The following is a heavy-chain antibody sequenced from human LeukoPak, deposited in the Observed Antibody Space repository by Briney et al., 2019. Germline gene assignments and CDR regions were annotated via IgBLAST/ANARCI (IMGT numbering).Heavy chain of an antibody. CDR1: GFTFSSYA. CDR2: ITASGGNT. Sequence: PGGSLRLSCAASGFTFSSYAMGWVRQALGKGLGWVSAITASGGNTYYADSVKGRFTISRDNSKNTLYLQVNSLRAEDTAVYYCAKGNGYSYGRYYFDYWGQGTLVTVSS. J-gene: IGHJ4*02. CDR3: AKGNGYSYGRYYFDY. D-gene: IGHD5-18*01. V-gene: IGHV3-23*01.